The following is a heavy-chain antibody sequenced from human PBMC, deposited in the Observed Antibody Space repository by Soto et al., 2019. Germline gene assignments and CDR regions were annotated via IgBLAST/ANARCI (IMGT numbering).Heavy chain of an antibody. CDR1: GFTFSNYA. Sequence: EVQLLESGGGLVQPGGSLRLSCAASGFTFSNYAMGWVRQAPGKGLERVSAISASGGSTHYADSVKGRFTISRDNSKNTRYLQMHSLRAEDTAVYYCANRVGPGGIPGGMDVWGQGTSVTVSS. V-gene: IGHV3-23*01. CDR2: ISASGGST. J-gene: IGHJ6*02. CDR3: ANRVGPGGIPGGMDV. D-gene: IGHD1-26*01.